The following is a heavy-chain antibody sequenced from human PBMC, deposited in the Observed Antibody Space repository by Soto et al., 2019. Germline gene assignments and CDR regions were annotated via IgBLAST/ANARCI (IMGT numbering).Heavy chain of an antibody. Sequence: GGSLRLSCAASGFTFSSYAMSWGRQAPGKGLEWVSAISDSGGSTYYADSVKGRFTISRDNSKNTLYLQMNSLRAEDTAVYYCAKNRVVGAARDAFDIWGQGTMVTVSS. V-gene: IGHV3-23*01. D-gene: IGHD1-26*01. CDR2: ISDSGGST. CDR3: AKNRVVGAARDAFDI. J-gene: IGHJ3*02. CDR1: GFTFSSYA.